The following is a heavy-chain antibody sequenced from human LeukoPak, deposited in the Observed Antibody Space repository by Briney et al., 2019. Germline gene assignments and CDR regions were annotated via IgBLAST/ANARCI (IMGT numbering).Heavy chain of an antibody. CDR3: GRGIPVDY. V-gene: IGHV3-11*01. CDR1: GFTFSNYY. CDR2: ISGNGGTK. Sequence: GGSLRLSCAASGFTFSNYYISWIRQAPGKGLEWVSYISGNGGTKYDAGSVKGRFIMTRDSTKKSVYLQMTSLRVEDTAVYYCGRGIPVDYWGQGLLVTVSS. J-gene: IGHJ4*02.